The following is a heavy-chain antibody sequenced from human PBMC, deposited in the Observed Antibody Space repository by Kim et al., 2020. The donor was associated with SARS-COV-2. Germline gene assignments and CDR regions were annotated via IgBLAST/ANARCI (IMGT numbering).Heavy chain of an antibody. Sequence: SETLSLTCTVSGGSISSSTYYWHWLRQPPGKGLEHIGTIYYTGSTYYNPSLKNRVTISVDTSKTQFSLKVTSVTAADTAVYFCARQQGGSSRFDYWGQGTLVTVSS. CDR1: GGSISSSTYY. D-gene: IGHD6-6*01. V-gene: IGHV4-39*01. CDR3: ARQQGGSSRFDY. CDR2: IYYTGST. J-gene: IGHJ4*02.